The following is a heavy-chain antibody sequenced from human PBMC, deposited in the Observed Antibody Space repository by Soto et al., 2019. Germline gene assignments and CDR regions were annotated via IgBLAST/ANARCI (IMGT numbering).Heavy chain of an antibody. CDR3: AKDSNRYSSSLRGRYFDY. CDR2: ISGGGSNT. CDR1: GFPFSSYV. D-gene: IGHD4-4*01. J-gene: IGHJ4*02. Sequence: GSLRLSCSASGFPFSSYVMSWVRQAPGKGLEWVSGISGGGSNTFYADYVKGRFTISRDNSKNTLLLQMNSLGAEDTAVYYCAKDSNRYSSSLRGRYFDYWGQGIGVTVSS. V-gene: IGHV3-23*01.